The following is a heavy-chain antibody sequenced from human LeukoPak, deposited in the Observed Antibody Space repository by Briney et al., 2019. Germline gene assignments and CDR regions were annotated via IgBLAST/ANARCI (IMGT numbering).Heavy chain of an antibody. D-gene: IGHD6-6*01. V-gene: IGHV4-59*01. CDR2: IYHSGST. J-gene: IGHJ1*01. Sequence: SETLSLTCTVSGGSISTYYWNWIRQPPGKGLEWIGYIYHSGSTNYNSSLQSRVTISVDTSKNQFSLNLNSVTAADTAVYYCARGGAARLHFQNWGQGTLVTVSS. CDR3: ARGGAARLHFQN. CDR1: GGSISTYY.